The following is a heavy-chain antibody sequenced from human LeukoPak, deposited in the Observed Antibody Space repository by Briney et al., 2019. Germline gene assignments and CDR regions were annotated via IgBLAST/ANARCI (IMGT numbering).Heavy chain of an antibody. Sequence: KPSGTLSLTCTVSGGSISSYYWSWIRQPPGKGLEWIGYIYYSGSTNYNPSLKSRVTISVDMSKNQFSLKLSSVTAADTAVYYCARDYYDSSGYYYSFDYWGQGTLVTVSS. D-gene: IGHD3-22*01. CDR3: ARDYYDSSGYYYSFDY. CDR1: GGSISSYY. V-gene: IGHV4-59*01. J-gene: IGHJ4*02. CDR2: IYYSGST.